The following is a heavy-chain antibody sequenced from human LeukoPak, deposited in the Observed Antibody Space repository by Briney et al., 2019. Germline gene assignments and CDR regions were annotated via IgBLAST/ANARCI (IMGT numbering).Heavy chain of an antibody. Sequence: SVKVSCKPSGGTFSSYAISWVRQAPGQGLAWMGRIIPILGIANYAQKFQGRVTITADKSTSTAYMELSSLRSEDTAVYYCASLAGSSSSTSLDYWGQGTLVTVSS. J-gene: IGHJ4*02. CDR2: IIPILGIA. CDR1: GGTFSSYA. CDR3: ASLAGSSSSTSLDY. D-gene: IGHD6-13*01. V-gene: IGHV1-69*04.